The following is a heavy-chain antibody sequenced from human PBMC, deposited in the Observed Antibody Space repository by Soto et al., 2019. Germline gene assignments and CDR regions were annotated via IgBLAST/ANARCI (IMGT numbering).Heavy chain of an antibody. J-gene: IGHJ4*02. CDR3: AHARCTTTDCYVPDY. D-gene: IGHD1-26*01. CDR2: ISGSGGSP. V-gene: IGHV3-23*01. CDR1: GFSFRTYT. Sequence: GGSLRLSCAASGFSFRTYTMSWVRQAPGKGLEWLSVISGSGGSPSYADSVQGRFVISRDNARNTLYLHMNSLRAEDTAMYYCAHARCTTTDCYVPDYWGRGTLVTVSS.